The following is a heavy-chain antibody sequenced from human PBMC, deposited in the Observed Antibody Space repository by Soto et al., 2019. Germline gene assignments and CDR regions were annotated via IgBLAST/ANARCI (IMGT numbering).Heavy chain of an antibody. CDR2: IRSKAYGGTT. Sequence: GSLRLSCTASGFTFGDYAMSWFRQAPGKGLEWVGFIRSKAYGGTTEYAASVKGRFTISRDDSESIAYLQMNSLKTEDTAVYYCTRGVYYYDSSGYYYFDYWGQGTLVTVSS. CDR3: TRGVYYYDSSGYYYFDY. V-gene: IGHV3-49*03. CDR1: GFTFGDYA. D-gene: IGHD3-22*01. J-gene: IGHJ4*02.